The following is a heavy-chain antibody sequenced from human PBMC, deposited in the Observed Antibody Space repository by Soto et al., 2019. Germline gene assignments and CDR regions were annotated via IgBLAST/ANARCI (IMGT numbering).Heavy chain of an antibody. CDR3: ARWPTVTTSLDY. Sequence: PGESLKISCKGSGYSFTSYWISWVRQMPGKGLEWMGNIDPSDSYTNYSPSFQGHVTISADKSISTAYLQWSSLKASDTAMYYCARWPTVTTSLDYWGQGTPVTVSS. J-gene: IGHJ4*02. V-gene: IGHV5-10-1*01. CDR1: GYSFTSYW. CDR2: IDPSDSYT. D-gene: IGHD4-17*01.